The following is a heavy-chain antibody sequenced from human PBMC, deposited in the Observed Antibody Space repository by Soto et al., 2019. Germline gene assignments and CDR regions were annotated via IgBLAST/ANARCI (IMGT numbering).Heavy chain of an antibody. CDR2: IKSKTDGGTT. CDR3: TTVAIAAAGILFDY. V-gene: IGHV3-15*01. Sequence: PGGSLNLPFAAPGFTSSTPWLGWVRQAPGKGLEWVGRIKSKTDGGTTDYAAPVKGRFTISRDDSKNTLYLQMNSLKTEDTAVYYCTTVAIAAAGILFDYWGQGTLVTVSS. CDR1: GFTSSTPW. J-gene: IGHJ4*02. D-gene: IGHD6-13*01.